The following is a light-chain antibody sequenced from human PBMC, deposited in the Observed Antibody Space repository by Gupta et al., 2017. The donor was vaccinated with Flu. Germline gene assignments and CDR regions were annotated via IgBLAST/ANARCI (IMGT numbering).Light chain of an antibody. CDR2: DAS. J-gene: IGKJ1*01. Sequence: VITQSPAPLSLSPGERATLSCRASQSGSSYLAGYQQNPGQAPRLLIDDASNRATGIPARFMGSGCGTDCTLIISSLEPEDFSVDYWQQHSNRPPRTFGQGTKVEIK. CDR1: QSGSSY. V-gene: IGKV3-11*01. CDR3: QQHSNRPPRT.